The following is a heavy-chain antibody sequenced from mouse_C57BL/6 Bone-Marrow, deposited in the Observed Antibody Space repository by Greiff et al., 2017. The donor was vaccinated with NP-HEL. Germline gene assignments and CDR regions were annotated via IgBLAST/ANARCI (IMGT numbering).Heavy chain of an antibody. V-gene: IGHV1-82*01. CDR1: GYAFSSSW. CDR2: IYPGDGDT. J-gene: IGHJ3*01. CDR3: ARGGLRAWFAY. Sequence: QVQLQQSGPELVKPGASVKISCKASGYAFSSSWMNWVKQRPGKGLEWIGRIYPGDGDTNYNGKFKGKATLTADKSSSTAYMQLSSLTSEDSAVYCCARGGLRAWFAYWGQGTLVTVSA.